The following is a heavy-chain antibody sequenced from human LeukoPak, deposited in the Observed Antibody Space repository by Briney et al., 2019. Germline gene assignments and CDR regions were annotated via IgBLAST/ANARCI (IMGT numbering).Heavy chain of an antibody. V-gene: IGHV3-23*01. CDR2: ISGSGGST. CDR3: ARALSQELIRFSQD. J-gene: IGHJ1*01. CDR1: GFTFSSYA. Sequence: GGSLRLSCAASGFTFSSYAMSWVRQAPGKGLEWVSAISGSGGSTYYADSAKGRFTISRDNSKNTLYLQMNSLRADDTAVYYCARALSQELIRFSQDWGQGTLVSVSS. D-gene: IGHD1-1*01.